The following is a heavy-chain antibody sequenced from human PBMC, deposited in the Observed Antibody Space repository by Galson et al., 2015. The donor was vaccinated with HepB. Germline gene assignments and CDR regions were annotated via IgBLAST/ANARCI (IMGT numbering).Heavy chain of an antibody. V-gene: IGHV1-24*01. D-gene: IGHD3-22*01. Sequence: SVKVSCKVSGYTLTELSMHWVRQAPGKGLEWMGGFDPEDGETIYAQKFQGRVTMTEDTSTDTAYMELSSLRSEDTAVYYCATGSDYHDSSGYYYYFDYWGQGTLVTVSS. J-gene: IGHJ4*02. CDR3: ATGSDYHDSSGYYYYFDY. CDR2: FDPEDGET. CDR1: GYTLTELS.